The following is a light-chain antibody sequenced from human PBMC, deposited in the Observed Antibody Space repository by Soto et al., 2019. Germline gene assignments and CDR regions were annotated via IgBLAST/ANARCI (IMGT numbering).Light chain of an antibody. CDR3: QQSYSTPYN. Sequence: DIQMTQSPSSLSASVGDRVTITCRASQSISSYLNWYQQKLGKAPKLLIYAASSLKSGVPSRFNDSGSGTDFNLTISSLQPEDFATYYCQQSYSTPYNFGQGTKLEIK. CDR1: QSISSY. V-gene: IGKV1-39*01. J-gene: IGKJ2*01. CDR2: AAS.